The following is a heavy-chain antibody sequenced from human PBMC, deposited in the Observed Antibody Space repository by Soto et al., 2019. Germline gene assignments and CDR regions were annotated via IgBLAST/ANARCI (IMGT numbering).Heavy chain of an antibody. CDR2: ISGSGGST. CDR3: ASLSVLGGDCSSTSCYIHAFDI. V-gene: IGHV3-23*01. Sequence: GGSLRLSCAASGFTFSSYAMSWVRQAPGKGLEWVSAISGSGGSTYYADSVKGRFTISRDNSKNTLYLQMYSLRAEDTAVYYCASLSVLGGDCSSTSCYIHAFDIWGQGTMVTVSS. J-gene: IGHJ3*02. D-gene: IGHD2-2*02. CDR1: GFTFSSYA.